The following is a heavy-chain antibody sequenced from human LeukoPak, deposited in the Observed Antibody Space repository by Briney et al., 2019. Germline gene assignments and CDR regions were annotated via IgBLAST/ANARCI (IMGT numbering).Heavy chain of an antibody. Sequence: GGSLRLSCAASEFTFSSYGMHWVRQAPGKGLEWVAVISYDGSNQYYADTVKGRFTISRDNSKNTLYLQMNGLRAEDTAVYYCAKDLSGSFSFDQWGQGTLVTVSS. CDR2: ISYDGSNQ. V-gene: IGHV3-30*18. CDR1: EFTFSSYG. CDR3: AKDLSGSFSFDQ. D-gene: IGHD1-26*01. J-gene: IGHJ4*02.